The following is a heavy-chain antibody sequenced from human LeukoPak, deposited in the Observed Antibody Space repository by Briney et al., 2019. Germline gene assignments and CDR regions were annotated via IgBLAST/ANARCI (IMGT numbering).Heavy chain of an antibody. CDR2: IYYSGST. CDR1: GGSISSYY. Sequence: PSETLSLTCTVSGGSISSYYWSWIRQPPGKGLEWIGYIYYSGSTNYNPSLKSRVTISVDTSKNQFSLKLSSVTAADTAVYYCARHPAAGTETFDIWGQGTMVTVSS. CDR3: ARHPAAGTETFDI. J-gene: IGHJ3*02. D-gene: IGHD6-19*01. V-gene: IGHV4-59*01.